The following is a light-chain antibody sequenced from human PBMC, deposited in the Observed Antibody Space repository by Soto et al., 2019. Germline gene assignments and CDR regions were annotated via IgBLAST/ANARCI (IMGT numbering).Light chain of an antibody. CDR3: SSHAGTKNFVV. J-gene: IGLJ2*01. Sequence: QTVLTQPPSASAPLGQSVTISCTGTSSDVGGYHFVSWYQQHPGKAPKLLIFESYKPPSGVPDRFSGSKSGNTASLTVSVLQAEDEATYHCSSHAGTKNFVVFGGGTRLTV. CDR2: ESY. V-gene: IGLV2-8*01. CDR1: SSDVGGYHF.